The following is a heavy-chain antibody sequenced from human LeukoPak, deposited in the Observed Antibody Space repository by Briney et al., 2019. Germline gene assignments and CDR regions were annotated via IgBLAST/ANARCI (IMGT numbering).Heavy chain of an antibody. J-gene: IGHJ4*02. CDR2: INPNSGGT. CDR1: GYTFTGYY. D-gene: IGHD3-10*01. Sequence: ASVKVSCKASGYTFTGYYMHWVRQAPGQGLEWMGWINPNSGGTNYAQKFQGRVTMTRDTSISTAYMELSRLRSDDTAVYYCARGLPITMVRGVLDYWGQGTLVTVSS. V-gene: IGHV1-2*02. CDR3: ARGLPITMVRGVLDY.